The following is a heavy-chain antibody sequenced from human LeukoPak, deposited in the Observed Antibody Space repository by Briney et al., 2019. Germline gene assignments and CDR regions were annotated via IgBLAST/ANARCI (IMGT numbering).Heavy chain of an antibody. J-gene: IGHJ4*02. CDR2: ISSSSSYI. CDR3: ARDLAADGDY. Sequence: GGSLRLSCAASGFTFSSYSMNWVRQAPGKGLEWVSSISSSSSYIYYADSVKGRFTISRGNAKNSLYLQMNSLRAEDTAVYYCARDLAADGDYWGQGTLVTVSS. V-gene: IGHV3-21*01. D-gene: IGHD6-25*01. CDR1: GFTFSSYS.